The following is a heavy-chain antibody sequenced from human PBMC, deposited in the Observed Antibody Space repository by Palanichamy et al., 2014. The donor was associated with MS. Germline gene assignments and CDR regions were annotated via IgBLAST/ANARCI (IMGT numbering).Heavy chain of an antibody. CDR1: GFSLSTNGMR. CDR2: MDWDDDK. V-gene: IGHV2-70*04. CDR3: ARTLGGGGTSFDY. D-gene: IGHD3-16*01. Sequence: QVTLKESGPALVKPTQTLTLTCTFSGFSLSTNGMRVSWIRQPPGKALEWLARMDWDDDKFYTTSLKTRLTISKDTSKNQVVLTMTTMDPVDTATYYCARTLGGGGTSFDYWGQGTQVTVSS. J-gene: IGHJ4*02.